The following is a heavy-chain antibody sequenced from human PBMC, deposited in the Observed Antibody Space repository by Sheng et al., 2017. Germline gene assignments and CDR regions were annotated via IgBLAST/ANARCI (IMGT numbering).Heavy chain of an antibody. V-gene: IGHV3-53*01. CDR3: ARDALADYYGMDV. CDR2: IYSGGST. Sequence: EVQLVESGGGLIQPGGSLRLSCAASGFTVSSNYMSWVRQAPGKGLEWVSVIYSGGSTYYADSVKGRFTISRDNSKNTLYLQMNSLRAEDTAVYYCARDALADYYGMDVWGQGTTVTVSS. CDR1: GFTVSSNY. J-gene: IGHJ6*02.